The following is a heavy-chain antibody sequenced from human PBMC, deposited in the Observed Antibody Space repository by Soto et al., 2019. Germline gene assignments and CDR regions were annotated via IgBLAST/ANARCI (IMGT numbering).Heavy chain of an antibody. CDR3: ARGSTSSYFHGLDV. CDR2: IYYSGST. CDR1: GGSISPYS. Sequence: QVQLQESGPGLVKPSETLSLTCTVSGGSISPYSWSWIRQPPGKGLEWIGNIYYSGSTYYKPSLKSRLTISLDTSINQLSLKLSSVIAVDTAVYYCARGSTSSYFHGLDVWGQGTTVTVSS. D-gene: IGHD2-2*01. J-gene: IGHJ6*02. V-gene: IGHV4-59*01.